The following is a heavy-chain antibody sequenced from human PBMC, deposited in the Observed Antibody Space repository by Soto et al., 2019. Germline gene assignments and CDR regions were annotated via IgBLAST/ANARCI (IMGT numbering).Heavy chain of an antibody. V-gene: IGHV4-34*01. Sequence: SSETLSLTCAVYGGSFSGYYWSWIRQPPGKGLEWIGEINHSGSTNYNPSLKSRVTISVDTSKNQFSLKLSSVTAADTAVYYRARGSGSLRYYYGMDVWGQGTTVTVSS. CDR2: INHSGST. J-gene: IGHJ6*02. CDR3: ARGSGSLRYYYGMDV. D-gene: IGHD1-26*01. CDR1: GGSFSGYY.